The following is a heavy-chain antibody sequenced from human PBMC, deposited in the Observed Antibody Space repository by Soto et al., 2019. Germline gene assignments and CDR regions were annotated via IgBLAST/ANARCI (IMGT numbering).Heavy chain of an antibody. CDR3: ARFHYDSSGHQDY. CDR2: INNGGSGT. CDR1: GFSLNDYW. Sequence: PGGSLRLSCAASGFSLNDYWIHWVRQVPGKGLVWVSQINNGGSGTNYADTVRGRFTISRDNAKNTVYLQMNSLRAEDTAMYFCARFHYDSSGHQDYWGQGPMVTV. J-gene: IGHJ4*02. D-gene: IGHD3-22*01. V-gene: IGHV3-74*01.